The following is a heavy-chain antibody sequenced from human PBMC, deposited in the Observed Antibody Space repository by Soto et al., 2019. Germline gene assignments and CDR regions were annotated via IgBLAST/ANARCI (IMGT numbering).Heavy chain of an antibody. V-gene: IGHV4-39*01. CDR3: ARHPSDFWFDP. Sequence: QLQLQESGPGLVKPSETLSLTCSVSGGSISSSSYFWGWISKPPGKGLEWIGSIYYSGSTYYNPHLNIRVTVSVDTSKNQFSLKLSSVTAADTAVYYCARHPSDFWFDPWGQGTLVTVSS. CDR1: GGSISSSSYF. J-gene: IGHJ5*02. D-gene: IGHD2-21*02. CDR2: IYYSGST.